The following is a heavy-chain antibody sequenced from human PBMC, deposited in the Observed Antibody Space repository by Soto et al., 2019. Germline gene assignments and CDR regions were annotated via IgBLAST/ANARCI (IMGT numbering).Heavy chain of an antibody. CDR2: FYTSGGT. V-gene: IGHV4-4*07. CDR1: GGSTSSYY. CDR3: ARGTYSSNYYFAYGLVV. D-gene: IGHD6-13*01. Sequence: PSETLSLTCTVSGGSTSSYYWSWIRQSAGKGLEWIGRFYTSGGTNYNPSLEGRVTMSVDTSKNQFSLKLSSVTAADTAVYYCARGTYSSNYYFAYGLVVWGQGTTVTVYS. J-gene: IGHJ6*02.